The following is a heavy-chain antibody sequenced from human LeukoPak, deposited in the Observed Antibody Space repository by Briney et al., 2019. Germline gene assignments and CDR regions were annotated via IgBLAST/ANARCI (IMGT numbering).Heavy chain of an antibody. CDR2: IIGSGSSS. Sequence: GGSLRLSCAASGFTFSSYTMTWVRQAPGKGLEWISCIIGSGSSSYFADSVKGRFTISRDNFQSTLYLQMNSLRDEDTAVYYCAKGKRLLDYWGQGTLVTVSS. D-gene: IGHD6-25*01. CDR3: AKGKRLLDY. CDR1: GFTFSSYT. V-gene: IGHV3-23*01. J-gene: IGHJ4*02.